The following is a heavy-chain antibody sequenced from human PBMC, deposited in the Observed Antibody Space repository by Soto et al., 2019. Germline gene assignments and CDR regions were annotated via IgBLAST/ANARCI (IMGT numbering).Heavy chain of an antibody. V-gene: IGHV4-59*01. CDR1: GGSISSYY. Sequence: PSETLSLTCTVSGGSISSYYWSWIRQPPGKGLEWIGYIYYSGSTNYNPSLKSRVTISVDTSKNQFSLKLSSVTAADTAVYYCARSDYDADAFDIWGQGTMVNVSS. J-gene: IGHJ3*02. CDR3: ARSDYDADAFDI. D-gene: IGHD4-17*01. CDR2: IYYSGST.